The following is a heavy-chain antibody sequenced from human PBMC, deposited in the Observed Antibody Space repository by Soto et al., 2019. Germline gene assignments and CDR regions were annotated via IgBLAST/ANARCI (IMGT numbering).Heavy chain of an antibody. CDR3: AYRVGSRGSFDY. CDR1: GFSLTTSGVS. J-gene: IGHJ4*02. D-gene: IGHD6-25*01. CDR2: IYWNDDK. Sequence: QITLKESGPTLVKPTQTLTLTCTFSGFSLTTSGVSVGWIRQPPGKDLEWLASIYWNDDKRYSPSLKSRLTLTKDNSKKQVVLTMTNMDPVDTATYYCAYRVGSRGSFDYWGQGTLVTISS. V-gene: IGHV2-5*01.